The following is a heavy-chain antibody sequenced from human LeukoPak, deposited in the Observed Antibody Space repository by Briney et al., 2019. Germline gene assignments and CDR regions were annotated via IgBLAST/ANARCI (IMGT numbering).Heavy chain of an antibody. CDR1: DGSISSYY. Sequence: SSETLSLTCTVSDGSISSYYWSWIRQPAGKGLEWIGRIYTSGSTNYNPSLKSRVTMSVDTSKNQFSLKLSSVTAADTAVYYCARTSRDGYNRAYYFDYWGQGTLVTVSS. J-gene: IGHJ4*02. V-gene: IGHV4-4*07. CDR2: IYTSGST. CDR3: ARTSRDGYNRAYYFDY. D-gene: IGHD5-24*01.